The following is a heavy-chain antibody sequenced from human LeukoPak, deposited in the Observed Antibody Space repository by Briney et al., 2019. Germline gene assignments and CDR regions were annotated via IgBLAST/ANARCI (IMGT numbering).Heavy chain of an antibody. D-gene: IGHD5-12*01. CDR3: ARSDSGYHY. J-gene: IGHJ4*02. V-gene: IGHV3-30-3*01. CDR1: GFTFSNYA. Sequence: GGSLRLSCAASGFTFSNYAIHWVRQAPGKGLEWVAVISYDGSNKYYADSVKGRFTISRDNSKNTLYLQMNSLRAEDTAVYYCARSDSGYHYWGQGTLVTVSS. CDR2: ISYDGSNK.